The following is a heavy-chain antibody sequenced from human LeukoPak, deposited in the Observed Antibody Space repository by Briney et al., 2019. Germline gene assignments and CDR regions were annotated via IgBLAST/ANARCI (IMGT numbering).Heavy chain of an antibody. CDR1: GYRFTSSW. V-gene: IGHV5-51*01. D-gene: IGHD1-1*01. CDR2: IYPGDSDT. Sequence: GESPETPFKGPGYRFTSSWIGWVRQMPGKGVEWMGIIYPGDSDTRHRPSFQGQVTISADKSIRTAFLQWSSLNTSDTAMYYCARYTDHYYFDYWGEETL. J-gene: IGHJ4*02. CDR3: ARYTDHYYFDY.